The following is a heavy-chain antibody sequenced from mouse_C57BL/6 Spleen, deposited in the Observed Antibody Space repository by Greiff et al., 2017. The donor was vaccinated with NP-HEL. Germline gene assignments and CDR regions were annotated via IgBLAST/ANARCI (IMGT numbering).Heavy chain of an antibody. CDR2: IYPGDGDT. J-gene: IGHJ1*03. D-gene: IGHD2-4*01. CDR1: GYAFSSYW. CDR3: ARPYDYGYWYFDV. Sequence: QVHVKQSGAELVKPGASVKISCKASGYAFSSYWMNWVKQRPGKGLEWIGQIYPGDGDTNYNGKFKGKATLTADKSSSTAYMQLSSLTSEDSAVYFCARPYDYGYWYFDVWGTGTTVTVSS. V-gene: IGHV1-80*01.